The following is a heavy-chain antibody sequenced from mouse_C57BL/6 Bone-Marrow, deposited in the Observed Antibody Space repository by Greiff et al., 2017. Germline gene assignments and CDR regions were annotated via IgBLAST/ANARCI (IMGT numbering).Heavy chain of an antibody. J-gene: IGHJ2*01. CDR1: GYTFTDYY. CDR2: IYPGSGNT. V-gene: IGHV1-76*01. Sequence: QVQLQQSGAELVRPGASVKLSCKASGYTFTDYYINWVKQRPGQGLEWIARIYPGSGNTYYNEKFKGKATLTAEKSSSTAYMQLSSLTSEDSAVYFCARSTVVDTVDYWGQGTTLTVSS. CDR3: ARSTVVDTVDY. D-gene: IGHD1-1*01.